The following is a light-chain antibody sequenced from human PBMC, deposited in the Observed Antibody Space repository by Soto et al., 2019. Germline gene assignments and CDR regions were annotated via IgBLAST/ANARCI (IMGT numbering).Light chain of an antibody. Sequence: QSVLTQPPSVSAAPGXKVTTSCSGSSSNIGSNYVSWYQQLPGTAPKLLIYDNNKRPSGIPDRFSGSKSGTSATLGITGLQTGDEADYYCGTWDSSLSAVVFGGGTKLTVL. CDR3: GTWDSSLSAVV. CDR1: SSNIGSNY. V-gene: IGLV1-51*01. J-gene: IGLJ2*01. CDR2: DNN.